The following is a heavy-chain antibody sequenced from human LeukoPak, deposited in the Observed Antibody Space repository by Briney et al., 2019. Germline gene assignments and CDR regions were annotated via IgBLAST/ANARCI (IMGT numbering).Heavy chain of an antibody. Sequence: SETLSLTCTVSGASITSGNYYWSWIRQHPGKGLEWLGYIRYSGSTYHNPSLKSRLAISVDTSRNQFSLDLSSVTAADTAVYHCARGFYYDNYMDVWGNGTTVTVSS. CDR3: ARGFYYDNYMDV. CDR1: GASITSGNYY. J-gene: IGHJ6*03. V-gene: IGHV4-31*03. D-gene: IGHD3-22*01. CDR2: IRYSGST.